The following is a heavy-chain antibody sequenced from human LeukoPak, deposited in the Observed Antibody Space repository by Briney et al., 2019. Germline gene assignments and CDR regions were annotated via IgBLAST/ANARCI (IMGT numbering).Heavy chain of an antibody. D-gene: IGHD3-22*01. J-gene: IGHJ4*02. V-gene: IGHV3-23*01. CDR1: GITFSSYA. CDR3: AKDLEAMIRYYFDY. CDR2: ISGSGGSR. Sequence: GGSLRLSCAASGITFSSYAISWVRQAPGKGLEWVSAISGSGGSRYYADSVKGRFTISRDNSKNTLYLQMSSLRAEDTAIYYCAKDLEAMIRYYFDYWGQGTLVTVSS.